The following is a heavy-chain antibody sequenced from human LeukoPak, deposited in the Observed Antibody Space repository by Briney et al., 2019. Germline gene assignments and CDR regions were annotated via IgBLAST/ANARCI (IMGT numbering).Heavy chain of an antibody. J-gene: IGHJ4*02. Sequence: GESLKISFKGSGYRFTSYWIGWVRQRPGKGLGWMGIIYPGDSDTRYSPSFQGQVTISADKSISTAYLQWSSLKASDTAMYYCARPPYSGYDYVGYWGQGTLVTVSS. D-gene: IGHD5-12*01. CDR3: ARPPYSGYDYVGY. CDR1: GYRFTSYW. CDR2: IYPGDSDT. V-gene: IGHV5-51*01.